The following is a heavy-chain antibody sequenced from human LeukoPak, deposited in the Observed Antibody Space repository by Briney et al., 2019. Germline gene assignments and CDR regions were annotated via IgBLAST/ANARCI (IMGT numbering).Heavy chain of an antibody. D-gene: IGHD1-7*01. CDR2: VSKSHDT. CDR3: PRESGRGWNFRWFDP. Sequence: SQTLSLTCDVSGAYVSSGSHFWSWIRQSAGKGLEWIGRVSKSHDTKFNPSLEDRVSISVDSSKNQFSLILTSVTAADTASYYWPRESGRGWNFRWFDPWGQGAPVTVSS. J-gene: IGHJ5*02. CDR1: GAYVSSGSHF. V-gene: IGHV4-61*02.